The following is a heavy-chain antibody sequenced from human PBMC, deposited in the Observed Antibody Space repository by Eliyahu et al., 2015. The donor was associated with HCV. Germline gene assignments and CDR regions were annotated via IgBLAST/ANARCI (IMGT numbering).Heavy chain of an antibody. D-gene: IGHD3-10*01. CDR1: GFSLSTSGMC. Sequence: QVTLRESGPALVKPTQTLTLTCTFSGFSLSTSGMCXSWIRQPPGKALEWLARIDWDDDKYYSTSLKTRLTISKDTSKNQVVLTMTNMDPVDTATYYCARSFSGVRGVSPGGLGYYYYGMDVWGQGTTVTVSS. CDR3: ARSFSGVRGVSPGGLGYYYYGMDV. CDR2: IDWDDDK. J-gene: IGHJ6*02. V-gene: IGHV2-70*15.